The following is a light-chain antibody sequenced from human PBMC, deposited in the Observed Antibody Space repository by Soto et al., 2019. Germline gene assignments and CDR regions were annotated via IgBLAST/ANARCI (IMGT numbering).Light chain of an antibody. V-gene: IGKV3-20*01. J-gene: IGKJ2*01. CDR2: GAS. Sequence: EIVLTQSPGTLSLSPGERATLSCRASQSVSSSYLAWYQQKPGQAPRLLIYGASSRATGIPDRFSGRGSGTDFTLTISRLEPEDFAVYYCQQYGSSHSLHTFGQGTKLEIK. CDR1: QSVSSSY. CDR3: QQYGSSHSLHT.